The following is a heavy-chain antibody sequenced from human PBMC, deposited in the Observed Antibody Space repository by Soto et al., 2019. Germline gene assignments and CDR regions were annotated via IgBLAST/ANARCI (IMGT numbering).Heavy chain of an antibody. CDR2: IYYSGST. Sequence: PSETLSLTCTVSGGSISSSSYYWGWIRQPPGKGLEWIGSIYYSGSTYYNPSLKSRVTISVDTSKNQFSLKLSSVTAADTAVYYCARGPRYGMDYWGQGTLVTVSS. V-gene: IGHV4-39*07. CDR1: GGSISSSSYY. J-gene: IGHJ4*02. CDR3: ARGPRYGMDY. D-gene: IGHD5-18*01.